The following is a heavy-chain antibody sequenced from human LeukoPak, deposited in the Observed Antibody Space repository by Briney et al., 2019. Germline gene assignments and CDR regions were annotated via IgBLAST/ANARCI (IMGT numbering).Heavy chain of an antibody. J-gene: IGHJ6*03. D-gene: IGHD3-3*01. V-gene: IGHV1-8*01. CDR2: MNPNSGNT. Sequence: ASVKVSCKASGYTFTSYDINWVRQATGQGLEWMGWMNPNSGNTGYAQKFQGRVTMTRNTSISTAYMELSSLRSEDTAVYYCARGPYYDFWSGYYRRNYYYMDVWGKGTTVTVSS. CDR3: ARGPYYDFWSGYYRRNYYYMDV. CDR1: GYTFTSYD.